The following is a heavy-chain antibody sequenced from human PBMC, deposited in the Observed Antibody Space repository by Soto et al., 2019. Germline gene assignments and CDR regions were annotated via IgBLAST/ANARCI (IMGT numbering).Heavy chain of an antibody. CDR1: GYTFSMYA. J-gene: IGHJ2*01. CDR3: ARVPRSTI. D-gene: IGHD1-1*01. V-gene: IGHV1-18*04. CDR2: ISVDNGKT. Sequence: ASVKVSCNASGYTFSMYAITWLRQAPGQGLEWMGWISVDNGKTNYAQNFQGRLVMTTDTSTTTAYMDLRSLRSDDTAVYYCARVPRSTIRGR.